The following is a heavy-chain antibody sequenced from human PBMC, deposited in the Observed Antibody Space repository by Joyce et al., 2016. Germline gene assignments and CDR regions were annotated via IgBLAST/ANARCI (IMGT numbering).Heavy chain of an antibody. V-gene: IGHV3-53*01. D-gene: IGHD1-14*01. J-gene: IGHJ4*02. Sequence: EVQLVESGGGLIQPGGSLRLSCAASGFTVSSKYMSWGRQAPGKGREWVSLSYSGGSTFSADSVKGRFTISRDNSKNTLYLQMNSLRVEDTAVYYCARGADNSPLDYWGQGTLVTVSS. CDR3: ARGADNSPLDY. CDR2: SYSGGST. CDR1: GFTVSSKY.